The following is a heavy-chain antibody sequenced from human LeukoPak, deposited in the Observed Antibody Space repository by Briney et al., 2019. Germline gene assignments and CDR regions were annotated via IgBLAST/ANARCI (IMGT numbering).Heavy chain of an antibody. CDR3: ARRERGLSDY. D-gene: IGHD2/OR15-2a*01. CDR2: INHSGST. J-gene: IGHJ4*02. V-gene: IGHV4-34*01. Sequence: SETLSLTCAVYGGSFSGYYWSWIRQPPGKGLEWIGEINHSGSTNYNPSLKSRVTISVDTSKNQFSLKLSSVTAADTAVYYCARRERGLSDYWGQGTLVTVSS. CDR1: GGSFSGYY.